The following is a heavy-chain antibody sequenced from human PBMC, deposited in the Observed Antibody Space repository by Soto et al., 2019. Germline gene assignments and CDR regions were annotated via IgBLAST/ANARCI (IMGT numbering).Heavy chain of an antibody. D-gene: IGHD1-26*01. CDR3: AKALTSYSGNYYLDY. CDR2: INAGNGNT. J-gene: IGHJ4*02. CDR1: GYTFTSYA. Sequence: ASVKVSCKASGYTFTSYAMHWVRQAPGQRLEWMGWINAGNGNTKYSQKFQGRFTISRDNSKNTLYLQMNSLRAEDTAFYYCAKALTSYSGNYYLDYWGQGTLVTVSS. V-gene: IGHV1-3*01.